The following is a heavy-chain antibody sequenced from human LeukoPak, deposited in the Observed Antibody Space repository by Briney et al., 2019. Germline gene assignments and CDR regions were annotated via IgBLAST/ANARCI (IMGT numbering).Heavy chain of an antibody. Sequence: PGGSLRLSCAASGFTFSSYGMHWVRQAPGKGLAWVAVIWYDGSNKYYADSVKGRFTISRDNSKNTLYLQMNSLRAEDTAVYYCARESQTYYYDSSGYQGYWGQGTLVTVSS. CDR1: GFTFSSYG. CDR3: ARESQTYYYDSSGYQGY. J-gene: IGHJ4*02. D-gene: IGHD3-22*01. V-gene: IGHV3-33*01. CDR2: IWYDGSNK.